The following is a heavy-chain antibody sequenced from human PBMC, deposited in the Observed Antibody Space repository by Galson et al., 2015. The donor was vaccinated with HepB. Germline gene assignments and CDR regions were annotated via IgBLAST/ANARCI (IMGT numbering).Heavy chain of an antibody. J-gene: IGHJ4*02. CDR3: NIWFRELSVGYGY. CDR2: IKSKTDGGTT. D-gene: IGHD3-10*01. CDR1: GFTFSGAW. Sequence: SLRLSCAASGFTFSGAWMSWVRQAPGKGLEWVGRIKSKTDGGTTDYAATVKGRFTISSDDSKNTLYLQMNSLKTEDTAVYYCNIWFRELSVGYGYWGQGTLVTVSS. V-gene: IGHV3-15*01.